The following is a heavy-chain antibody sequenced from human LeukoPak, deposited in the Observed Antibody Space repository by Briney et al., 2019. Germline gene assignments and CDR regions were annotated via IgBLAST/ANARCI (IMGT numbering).Heavy chain of an antibody. V-gene: IGHV4-38-2*02. Sequence: SETLSLTCTVSGYSISSGFFSGWIRQPPGKGLEWIGSISHRGNTYYNPSLKSRITISVDTSKNQFSLKLSSVTAADTAVYYCARHDPRGSLTGSYFDLWGRGTLVTVSS. J-gene: IGHJ2*01. D-gene: IGHD7-27*01. CDR2: ISHRGNT. CDR1: GYSISSGFF. CDR3: ARHDPRGSLTGSYFDL.